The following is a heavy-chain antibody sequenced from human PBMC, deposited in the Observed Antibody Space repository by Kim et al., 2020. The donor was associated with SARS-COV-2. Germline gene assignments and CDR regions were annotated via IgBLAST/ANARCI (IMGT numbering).Heavy chain of an antibody. CDR3: AKVDTTDPKGGAFDI. D-gene: IGHD1-1*01. CDR1: GHNFINQW. J-gene: IGHJ3*02. V-gene: IGHV5-10-1*01. Sequence: GESLKISCKGSGHNFINQWINWVRQMPGKGLEWMGRIDPTDSYTEYSPSFQGHVTISADRSISTAYLQWSSLQASDTAIYYCAKVDTTDPKGGAFDIWGQGAMVTVSS. CDR2: IDPTDSYT.